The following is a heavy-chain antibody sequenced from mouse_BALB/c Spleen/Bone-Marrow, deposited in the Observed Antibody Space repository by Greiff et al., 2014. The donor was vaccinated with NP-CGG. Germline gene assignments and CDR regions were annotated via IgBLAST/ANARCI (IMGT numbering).Heavy chain of an antibody. CDR2: IYPGSGST. CDR3: ARGLGLPFYAMDY. V-gene: IGHV1-81*01. CDR1: GYTFTDYV. J-gene: IGHJ4*01. Sequence: QVQLQQSGPELVKPGASVKMSCKASGYTFTDYVISWVKQRTGQGLEWIGEIYPGSGSTYYNEKFKGKATLTADKSSNTACMQLSSLTSEDSAVYFCARGLGLPFYAMDYWGQGTSVTVSS. D-gene: IGHD3-1*01.